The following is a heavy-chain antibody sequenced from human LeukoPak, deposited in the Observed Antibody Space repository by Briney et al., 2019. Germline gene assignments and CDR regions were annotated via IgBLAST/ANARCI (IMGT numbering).Heavy chain of an antibody. D-gene: IGHD4-11*01. V-gene: IGHV3-23*01. CDR3: VKTDYSTGPYDH. Sequence: GGSLRFSCAASGFTFSSYAMNWVRQAPGKGLEWVSAISGSAITTFYADSVKGRFSISRDNSRNTLYLQMNSLRAEDTAVYYCVKTDYSTGPYDHWGQGTLVTVSS. CDR2: ISGSAITT. CDR1: GFTFSSYA. J-gene: IGHJ4*02.